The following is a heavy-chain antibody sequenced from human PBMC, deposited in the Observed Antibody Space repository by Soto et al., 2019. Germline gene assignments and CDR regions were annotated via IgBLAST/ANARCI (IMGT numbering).Heavy chain of an antibody. Sequence: SETLSLTCTVSGGSISSYYWSWIRQPPGKGLEWIGYIYYSGSTNYNPSLKIGVTISVDTSKNQFSLKLSSVTVADTAVYYWARGVREVNNWFAPGGQGTLVTVSS. CDR2: IYYSGST. CDR3: ARGVREVNNWFAP. V-gene: IGHV4-59*01. CDR1: GGSISSYY. J-gene: IGHJ5*02. D-gene: IGHD3-10*01.